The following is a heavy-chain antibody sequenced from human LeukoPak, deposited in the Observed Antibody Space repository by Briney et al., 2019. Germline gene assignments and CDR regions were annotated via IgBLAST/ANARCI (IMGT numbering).Heavy chain of an antibody. CDR2: IYTTGKT. CDR3: ARHGYTASHYFLDF. CDR1: SGSINSYY. D-gene: IGHD3-16*01. V-gene: IGHV4-4*07. J-gene: IGHJ4*02. Sequence: SETLSLTCTVSSGSINSYYWGWVRQLAGRGLEWIGRIYTTGKTDYNPSLKSRLTMSVDTSKRQFSLNLMSVTAADTAIYFCARHGYTASHYFLDFWSQGTLVTVSS.